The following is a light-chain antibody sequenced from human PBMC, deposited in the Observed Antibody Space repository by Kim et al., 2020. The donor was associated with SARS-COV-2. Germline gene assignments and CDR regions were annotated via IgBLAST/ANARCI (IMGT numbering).Light chain of an antibody. V-gene: IGLV2-11*01. J-gene: IGLJ2*01. Sequence: GQSVTIYGTGTRSDVGEYNFISWYQQHPGKAPKLMIYDVSERPSGVPDRFSGSKSGNTASLTVSGLQAEDEADYYCSSYATTVVFGGGTQLTVL. CDR1: RSDVGEYNF. CDR3: SSYATTVV. CDR2: DVS.